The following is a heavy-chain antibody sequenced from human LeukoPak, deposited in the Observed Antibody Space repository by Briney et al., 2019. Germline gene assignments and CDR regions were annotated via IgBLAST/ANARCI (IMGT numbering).Heavy chain of an antibody. V-gene: IGHV3-7*01. CDR2: INKDGREE. CDR3: ARVNPSRNALDL. Sequence: GGSLRLSCAASGFTLNSYLMSWARQAPGRGLEWVANINKDGREENNLDSVKGRFTVSRDNAKNSLYLQMNSLRGEDTAVYYCARVNPSRNALDLWGQGTMVTISA. J-gene: IGHJ3*01. CDR1: GFTLNSYL. D-gene: IGHD1-14*01.